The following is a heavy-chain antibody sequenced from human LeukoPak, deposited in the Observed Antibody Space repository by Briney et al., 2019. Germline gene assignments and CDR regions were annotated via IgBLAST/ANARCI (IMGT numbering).Heavy chain of an antibody. CDR1: RFTFSNYW. V-gene: IGHV3-74*01. CDR2: INSDGSST. Sequence: GGSLRLSCAASRFTFSNYWMHWVRQAPGKGLVWVSRINSDGSSTSYADSVKGRFTISRDNAKNTLYLQMNSLRAEDTAAYYCAREGRIDYGDFIFDYWGQGTLVTVSS. CDR3: AREGRIDYGDFIFDY. D-gene: IGHD4-17*01. J-gene: IGHJ4*02.